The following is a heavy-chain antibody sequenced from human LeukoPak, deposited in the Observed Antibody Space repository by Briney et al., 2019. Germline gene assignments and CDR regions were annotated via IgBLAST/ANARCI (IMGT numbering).Heavy chain of an antibody. CDR2: INPNSGGT. D-gene: IGHD6-13*01. J-gene: IGHJ4*02. Sequence: ASVKVSCKASGYTFTGYYMHWVRQAPGQGLEWMGWINPNSGGTNYAQKFQGRVTMTRDTSISTAYMELSRLRSDDTAVYYCARLGGRLTGSWYADWGQGTLVTVSS. CDR1: GYTFTGYY. CDR3: ARLGGRLTGSWYAD. V-gene: IGHV1-2*02.